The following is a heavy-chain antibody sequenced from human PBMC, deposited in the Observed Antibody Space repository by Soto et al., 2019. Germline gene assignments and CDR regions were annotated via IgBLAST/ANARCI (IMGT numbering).Heavy chain of an antibody. CDR3: ARHSPRITIFGVVIIGWFDP. Sequence: KASETLSLTCTVSGGSISSSSYYWCWIRHPPGKGLEWIGSIYYSGSTYYNPSLKSRVTISVDTSKNQFSLKLSSVTAADTAVYYCARHSPRITIFGVVIIGWFDPWGQGTLVTVSS. D-gene: IGHD3-3*01. CDR1: GGSISSSSYY. J-gene: IGHJ5*02. CDR2: IYYSGST. V-gene: IGHV4-39*01.